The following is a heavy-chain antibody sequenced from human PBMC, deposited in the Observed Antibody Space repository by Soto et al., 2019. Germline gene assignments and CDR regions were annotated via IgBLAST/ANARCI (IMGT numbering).Heavy chain of an antibody. V-gene: IGHV4-39*01. Sequence: SETLSLTCSVSGDSISNSRFCWAWIRQPPGEGLEWIGSIYHTGNAYYNPSLKSRVTIFVDTSKNQFSLKLTSVTAADTTLYYCARDYFDSSDYTTNWFDPWGQGTLVNVSS. J-gene: IGHJ5*02. CDR1: GDSISNSRFC. CDR2: IYHTGNA. CDR3: ARDYFDSSDYTTNWFDP. D-gene: IGHD3-22*01.